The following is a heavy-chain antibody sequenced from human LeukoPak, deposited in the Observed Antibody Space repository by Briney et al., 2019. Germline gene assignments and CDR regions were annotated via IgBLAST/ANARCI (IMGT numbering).Heavy chain of an antibody. CDR1: GYTFTAYY. J-gene: IGHJ4*02. CDR3: ARDPSPPDLITVSANDY. CDR2: LNPNSGGT. V-gene: IGHV1-2*06. D-gene: IGHD6-19*01. Sequence: GASVKVSCKTSGYTFTAYYLQWVRQAPGQGLEWVERLNPNSGGTNYSQKFQGRVTMTRDTSISTAYMEVSRLRSDDTAVYYCARDPSPPDLITVSANDYWGQGTLVTVSS.